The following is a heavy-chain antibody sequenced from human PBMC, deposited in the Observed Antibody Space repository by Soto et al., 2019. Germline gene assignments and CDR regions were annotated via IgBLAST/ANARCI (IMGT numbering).Heavy chain of an antibody. J-gene: IGHJ5*02. D-gene: IGHD4-17*01. V-gene: IGHV4-4*02. CDR1: GGSISSSNW. Sequence: QVQLQESGPGLVKPSGTLSLTCAVSGGSISSSNWWSWVRQPPGKGLGWIGEIYHSGSPNYNPSLKGRVXKSTEXXKNQFSLKLTSVTAADTAVYYCARKEYDDYRRFDPWGQGTLVTVSS. CDR2: IYHSGSP. CDR3: ARKEYDDYRRFDP.